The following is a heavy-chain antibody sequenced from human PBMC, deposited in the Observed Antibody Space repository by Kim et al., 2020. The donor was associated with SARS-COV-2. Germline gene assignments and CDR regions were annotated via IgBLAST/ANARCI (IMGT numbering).Heavy chain of an antibody. CDR3: AKDDCSSTSCYALGDY. CDR2: ISGSGGST. J-gene: IGHJ4*02. D-gene: IGHD2-2*01. Sequence: GGSLRLSCAASGFTFSSYAMSWVRQAPGKGLEWVSAISGSGGSTYYADSVKGRFTISRDNSKNTLYLQMNSLRAEDTAVYYCAKDDCSSTSCYALGDYWGQGTLVTVSS. V-gene: IGHV3-23*01. CDR1: GFTFSSYA.